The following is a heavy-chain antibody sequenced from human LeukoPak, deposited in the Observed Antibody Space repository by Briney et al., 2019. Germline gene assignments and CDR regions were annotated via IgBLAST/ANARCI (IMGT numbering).Heavy chain of an antibody. Sequence: GGSLRLSCEFSGIIFSTYAMDWVRQAPGKGLEWISYISGSSSGSTSIIHYADSVRGRFTISRDDARKTLYLQLSSLRVEDTAVYYCARDTFQPGLIDSWGQGTLVTVSS. J-gene: IGHJ4*02. D-gene: IGHD2-2*01. CDR1: GIIFSTYA. CDR2: ISGSSSGSTSII. V-gene: IGHV3-48*04. CDR3: ARDTFQPGLIDS.